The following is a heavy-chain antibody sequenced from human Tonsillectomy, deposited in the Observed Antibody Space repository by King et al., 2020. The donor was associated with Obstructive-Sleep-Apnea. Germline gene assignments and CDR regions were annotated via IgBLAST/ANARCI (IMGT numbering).Heavy chain of an antibody. V-gene: IGHV3-11*01. CDR2: VSGIGDTL. D-gene: IGHD3-16*01. J-gene: IGHJ4*02. Sequence: VQLVESGGGLVKPGGSLRLSCAASGFTFSDYYMNWIRQSPGKGLEWLAFVSGIGDTLYYADSVRGRFTISRDNDKNSLSLQMNSLRAADTATYYCTRGVFSDFWGRGTLVTVSS. CDR3: TRGVFSDF. CDR1: GFTFSDYY.